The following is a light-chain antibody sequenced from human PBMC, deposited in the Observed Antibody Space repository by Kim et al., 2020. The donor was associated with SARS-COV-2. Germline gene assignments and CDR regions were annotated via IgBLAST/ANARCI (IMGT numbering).Light chain of an antibody. Sequence: SPGEGTPLACRASQSVCSSCLAWYQQKPGQAPRLLIYSASTRATAIPDRFSGSGSGTDFTLSISRLEPEDSAVYYCQQYGIAPPYTFGQGTKLEI. V-gene: IGKV3-20*01. CDR2: SAS. CDR1: QSVCSSC. CDR3: QQYGIAPPYT. J-gene: IGKJ2*01.